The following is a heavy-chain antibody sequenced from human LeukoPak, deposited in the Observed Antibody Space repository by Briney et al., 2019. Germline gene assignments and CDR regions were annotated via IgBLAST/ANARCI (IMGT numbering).Heavy chain of an antibody. CDR1: GGSFSGYY. CDR2: INHSGST. Sequence: SSVTLSLTCAVYGGSFSGYYWSWIRQPPGKGLEWIGEINHSGSTNYNPSLKSRVTISVDTSKNQFSLKLSSVTAADTAVYYCAKGLYDYVDYWGQGTLVTVSS. V-gene: IGHV4-34*01. D-gene: IGHD2/OR15-2a*01. CDR3: AKGLYDYVDY. J-gene: IGHJ4*02.